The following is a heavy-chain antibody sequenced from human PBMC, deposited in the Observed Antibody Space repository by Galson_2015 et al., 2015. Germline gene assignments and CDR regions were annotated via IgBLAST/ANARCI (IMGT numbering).Heavy chain of an antibody. CDR1: GGSISSRNW. CDR3: ARGPPLYDTDDAFDI. V-gene: IGHV4-4*02. Sequence: ETLSLTCAVSGGSISSRNWWSWVRQPPGKGLEWIGEIYHSGSTNYNPSLKSRVTISVDKSKNQFSLKLSSVTAADTAVYYCARGPPLYDTDDAFDIWGQGTMVTVSS. J-gene: IGHJ3*02. CDR2: IYHSGST. D-gene: IGHD3-3*01.